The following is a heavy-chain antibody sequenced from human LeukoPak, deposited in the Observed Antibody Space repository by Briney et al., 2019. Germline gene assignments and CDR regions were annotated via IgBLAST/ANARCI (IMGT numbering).Heavy chain of an antibody. D-gene: IGHD1-1*01. J-gene: IGHJ4*02. CDR2: VYSDGCDS. CDR3: TRGANWAFDY. CDR1: GFTFNTYP. Sequence: GGSLRLSCTASGFTFNTYPMHWVRQAPGKGLVWVSRVYSDGCDSRHADSVKGRFTISRDNAKNTLYLQMNSLRVEDTAVYYCTRGANWAFDYWGQGTLVTVSS. V-gene: IGHV3-74*01.